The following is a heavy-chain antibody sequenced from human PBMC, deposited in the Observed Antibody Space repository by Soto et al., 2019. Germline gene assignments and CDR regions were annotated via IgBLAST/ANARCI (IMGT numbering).Heavy chain of an antibody. V-gene: IGHV4-59*08. CDR2: NYSNGGT. D-gene: IGHD1-26*01. CDR3: VRQGIGALHGLVDV. CDR1: GDSIGTYN. Sequence: QVQLQASGPGLVKPSDTLSLTCTVSGDSIGTYNWGWIRQPPGKRLEWIGYNYSNGGTSYNPALKSRVTISADTSTKQFSLRLSSVTAAATAVYYCVRQGIGALHGLVDVWGQGTTVTVSS. J-gene: IGHJ6*02.